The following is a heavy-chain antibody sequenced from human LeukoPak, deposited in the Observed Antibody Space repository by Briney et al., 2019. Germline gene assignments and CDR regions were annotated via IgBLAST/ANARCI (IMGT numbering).Heavy chain of an antibody. CDR3: ARKDGDF. V-gene: IGHV4-59*12. CDR1: GGSISSYY. Sequence: PSETLSLTCAVSGGSISSYYWSWIRQPPGKGLEWIGYIYYSGSTNYNPSLKSRVTMSLDTSKNQSSRRLSSVTAADTAVYYCARKDGDFWGQGTLVTVSS. J-gene: IGHJ4*02. CDR2: IYYSGST.